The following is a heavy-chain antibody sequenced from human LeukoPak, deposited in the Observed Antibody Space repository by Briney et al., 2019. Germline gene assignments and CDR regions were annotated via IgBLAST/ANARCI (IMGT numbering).Heavy chain of an antibody. CDR2: IVVGSGNT. CDR1: GFTFTSSA. CDR3: AAVDTAMVEYYFDY. V-gene: IGHV1-58*01. J-gene: IGHJ4*02. Sequence: SVKVSCKASGFTFTSSAVQWVRQARGQRLEWIGWIVVGSGNTNYAQKFQERVTITRDMSTSTAYMEPSSLRSEDTAVYYCAAVDTAMVEYYFDYWGQGTLVTVSS. D-gene: IGHD5-18*01.